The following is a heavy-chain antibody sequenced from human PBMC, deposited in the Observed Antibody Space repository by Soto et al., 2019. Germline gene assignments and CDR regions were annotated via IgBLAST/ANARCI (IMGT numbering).Heavy chain of an antibody. J-gene: IGHJ4*02. V-gene: IGHV4-34*01. D-gene: IGHD6-13*01. CDR2: INHSGST. Sequence: SETLSLTCAVYGGSFSGYYWSWIGQPPGKGLEWIGEINHSGSTNYNPSLKSRVTISVDTSKNQFSLKLSSVTAADTAVYYCARVRIAAAGTTDYWGQGTLVTAPQ. CDR3: ARVRIAAAGTTDY. CDR1: GGSFSGYY.